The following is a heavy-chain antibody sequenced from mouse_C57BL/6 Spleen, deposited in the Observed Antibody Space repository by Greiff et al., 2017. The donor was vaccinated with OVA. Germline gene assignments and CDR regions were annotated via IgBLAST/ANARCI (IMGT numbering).Heavy chain of an antibody. J-gene: IGHJ1*03. CDR2: SRNKANDYTT. CDR1: GFTFSDFY. CDR3: ARDLNSRGYFDV. V-gene: IGHV7-1*01. Sequence: EVMLVESGGGLVQSGRSLRLSCATSGFTFSDFYMEWVRQAPGKGLEWIAASRNKANDYTTEYSASVKGRFIVSRDTSQSILYLQMNALRAEDTAIYYCARDLNSRGYFDVWGTGTTVTVSS.